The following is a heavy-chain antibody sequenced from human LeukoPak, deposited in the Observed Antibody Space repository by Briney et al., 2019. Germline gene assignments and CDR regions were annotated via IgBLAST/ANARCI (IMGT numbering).Heavy chain of an antibody. J-gene: IGHJ4*02. CDR2: ISSSSSTI. CDR1: GFTFNIYS. Sequence: GGSLRLSCAVSGFTFNIYSMNWVRQAPGKGLEWVSYISSSSSTIYYADSVKGRFTISRDNAKNSLYLQMNSLRAEDTAVYYCARDLYSGYDFGSTFDYWGQGTLVTVSS. V-gene: IGHV3-48*04. D-gene: IGHD5-12*01. CDR3: ARDLYSGYDFGSTFDY.